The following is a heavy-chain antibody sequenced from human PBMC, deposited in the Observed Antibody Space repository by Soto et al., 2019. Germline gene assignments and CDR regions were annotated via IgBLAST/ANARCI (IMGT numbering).Heavy chain of an antibody. CDR2: IYYSGST. CDR1: GGSISSYY. V-gene: IGHV4-59*01. D-gene: IGHD5-12*01. J-gene: IGHJ4*02. Sequence: SETLSLTCTVSGGSISSYYWSWIRQPPGKGLEWIGYIYYSGSTNYNPSLKSRVTISVDTSKNQFSLKLSSVTAADTAVYYCARGPMGYDSSTYYFDYWGQGTLVTVSS. CDR3: ARGPMGYDSSTYYFDY.